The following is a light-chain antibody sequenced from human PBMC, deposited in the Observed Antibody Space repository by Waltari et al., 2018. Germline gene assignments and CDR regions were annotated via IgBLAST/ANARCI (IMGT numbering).Light chain of an antibody. CDR1: SSSVGSYNL. V-gene: IGLV2-23*02. CDR2: EVN. CDR3: CSYAGSGIYV. Sequence: QSALTQPASVSGSPGQSITVSCTGTSSSVGSYNLFSWFQQYPDTAPKLIIFEVNKRPSGVSNRFSGSKSGNTASLTISGLQAGDEADYYCCSYAGSGIYVFGTGAKVTVL. J-gene: IGLJ1*01.